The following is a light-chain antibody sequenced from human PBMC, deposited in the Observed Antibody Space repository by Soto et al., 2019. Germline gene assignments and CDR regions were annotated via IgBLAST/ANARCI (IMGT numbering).Light chain of an antibody. J-gene: IGKJ4*01. CDR3: QQYGTSALT. V-gene: IGKV3-20*01. CDR1: QSVSSSY. CDR2: GTS. Sequence: VLTQSPGTLSLSPGERATLSCRASQSVSSSYLVWYQQRPGQPPRLLIYGTSTRAAGISDRFSGSGSGTDFTLTIYRLEPGDSAVYYCQQYGTSALTFGGGTKV.